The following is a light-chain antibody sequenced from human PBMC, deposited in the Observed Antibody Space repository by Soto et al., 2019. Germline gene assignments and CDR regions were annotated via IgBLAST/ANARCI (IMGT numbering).Light chain of an antibody. CDR3: QQYGDFPLT. CDR2: GAS. V-gene: IGKV3-20*01. Sequence: EILLTQSPGTLSLSPGERATLSCRASQTVTSDYLDWYQQKPGQALRLLIYGASDRATGIPERFSACGSGTDFTLTISRLEHQDFAIYYCQQYGDFPLTFGVGTRVDI. J-gene: IGKJ4*01. CDR1: QTVTSDY.